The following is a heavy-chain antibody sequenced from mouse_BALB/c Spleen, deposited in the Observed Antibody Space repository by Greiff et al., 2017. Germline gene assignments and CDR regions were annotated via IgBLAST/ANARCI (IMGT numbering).Heavy chain of an antibody. Sequence: EVQLQESGAELVRPGALVKLSCKASGFNIKDYYMHWVKQRPEQGLEWIGWIDPENGNTIYDPKFQGKASITADTSSNTAYLQLSSLTSEDTAVYYCARYGAYDGNYFAYWGQGTLVTVSA. J-gene: IGHJ3*01. D-gene: IGHD2-10*01. CDR3: ARYGAYDGNYFAY. CDR2: IDPENGNT. V-gene: IGHV14-1*02. CDR1: GFNIKDYY.